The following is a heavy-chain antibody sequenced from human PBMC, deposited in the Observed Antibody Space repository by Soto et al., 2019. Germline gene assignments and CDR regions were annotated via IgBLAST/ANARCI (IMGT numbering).Heavy chain of an antibody. CDR3: AKDLADRVMVTLVY. D-gene: IGHD5-18*01. Sequence: GGSLRLSCAASGFTFSNYAMAWVRQAPGKGLEWVSSISGSGGAIYYADSVKGRFTISRDNSKNTLFLQMNSLRAEDTAIYYCAKDLADRVMVTLVYWGQGTLVTVSS. V-gene: IGHV3-23*01. CDR1: GFTFSNYA. J-gene: IGHJ4*02. CDR2: ISGSGGAI.